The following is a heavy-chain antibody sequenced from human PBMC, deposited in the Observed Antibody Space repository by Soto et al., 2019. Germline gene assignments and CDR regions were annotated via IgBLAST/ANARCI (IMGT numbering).Heavy chain of an antibody. CDR2: INNRGVKT. CDR1: AFTFGTYA. J-gene: IGHJ3*02. V-gene: IGHV3-23*01. Sequence: GGSLRLSCAASAFTFGTYAMSWVRQAPGKGLEWVSTINNRGVKTFYAETVKGRFTISRDNSKSTLYLQMNSLRAEDTALYFCAKAGGLDTATHDIFDIWGPGTMVTVSS. CDR3: AKAGGLDTATHDIFDI. D-gene: IGHD5-18*01.